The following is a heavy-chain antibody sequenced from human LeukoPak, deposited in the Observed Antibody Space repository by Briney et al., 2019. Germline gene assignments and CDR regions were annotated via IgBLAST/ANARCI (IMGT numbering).Heavy chain of an antibody. J-gene: IGHJ3*02. Sequence: SETVSLTCSVSCGSISSSSYFWRWIRQPPERGRGWIGCIFYSECTHHTPSLKSRVTISVDTSENQFSLSLSSVTAADTAVYYCARQERTWIQLCYFDMWGQGTMVTVSS. CDR1: CGSISSSSYF. CDR2: IFYSECT. CDR3: ARQERTWIQLCYFDM. V-gene: IGHV4-39*01. D-gene: IGHD5-18*01.